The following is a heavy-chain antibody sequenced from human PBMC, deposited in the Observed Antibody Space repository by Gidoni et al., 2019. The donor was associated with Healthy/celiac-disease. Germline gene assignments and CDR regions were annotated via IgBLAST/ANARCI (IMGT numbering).Heavy chain of an antibody. Sequence: EVQLVESGGGLVQPGGSLRLPCAAAGVTFSSYWMHWVRQAPGKGLVWVSRVNSDGSSTSYADSVKGRFTISRDNAKNTLYLQMNSLRAEDTAVYYCAREFRVASYDSSGPDYWGQGTLVTVSS. D-gene: IGHD3-22*01. CDR2: VNSDGSST. V-gene: IGHV3-74*01. J-gene: IGHJ4*02. CDR3: AREFRVASYDSSGPDY. CDR1: GVTFSSYW.